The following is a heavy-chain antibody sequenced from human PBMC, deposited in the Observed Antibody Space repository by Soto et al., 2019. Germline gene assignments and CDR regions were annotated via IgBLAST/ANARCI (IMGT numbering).Heavy chain of an antibody. CDR2: IYYDGGT. D-gene: IGHD2-15*01. CDR3: AKVVVAATRHTDFDS. CDR1: GGSINSNNYY. J-gene: IGHJ4*02. Sequence: SETLSLTCTASGGSINSNNYYWAWMRQPPGKGLAWIASIYYDGGTYYNPSLKSRVTISIDTSKNQFSLRLRSVTAADTAIYYCAKVVVAATRHTDFDSWGQGTLVTVSS. V-gene: IGHV4-39*01.